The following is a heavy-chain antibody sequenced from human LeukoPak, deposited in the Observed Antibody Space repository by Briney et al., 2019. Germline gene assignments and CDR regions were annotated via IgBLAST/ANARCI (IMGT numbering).Heavy chain of an antibody. CDR2: ISSSGSTT. Sequence: GGSLRLSCAASGFSFSSYEMNWVRQAPGKGLGWVSYISSSGSTTSYADSVKGRFTISRDNAKNSLNLQTNSLRDEDTSVYDCARGRMAQRWFDPWGQGTLVTVSS. J-gene: IGHJ5*02. CDR3: ARGRMAQRWFDP. CDR1: GFSFSSYE. V-gene: IGHV3-48*03. D-gene: IGHD5-24*01.